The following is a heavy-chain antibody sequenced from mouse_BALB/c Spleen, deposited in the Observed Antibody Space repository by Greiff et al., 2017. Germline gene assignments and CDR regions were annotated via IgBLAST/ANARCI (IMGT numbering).Heavy chain of an antibody. D-gene: IGHD2-1*01. J-gene: IGHJ3*01. V-gene: IGHV1-54*01. CDR2: INPGSGGT. Sequence: VQLQQSGAELVRPGTSVKVSCKASGYAFTNYLIEWVKQRPGQGLEWIGVINPGSGGTNYNEKFKGKATLTADKSSSTAYMQLSSLTSDDSAVYFCARSRGNSWFAYWGQGTLVTVSA. CDR3: ARSRGNSWFAY. CDR1: GYAFTNYL.